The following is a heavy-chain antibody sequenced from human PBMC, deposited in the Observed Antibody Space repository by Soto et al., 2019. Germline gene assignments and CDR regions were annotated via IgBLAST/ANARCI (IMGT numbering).Heavy chain of an antibody. CDR1: GFTFYDYA. CDR2: ISWDGGST. J-gene: IGHJ4*02. V-gene: IGHV3-43D*04. D-gene: IGHD3-22*01. CDR3: AKSPYDSSGYYLDY. Sequence: PRGSLRLSCAASGFTFYDYAIHCFRQSPGKCLEWVSLISWDGGSTYYADSVKGRFTISRDNSKNSLYLQMNSLRAEDTALYYCAKSPYDSSGYYLDYWGQGTLVTVSS.